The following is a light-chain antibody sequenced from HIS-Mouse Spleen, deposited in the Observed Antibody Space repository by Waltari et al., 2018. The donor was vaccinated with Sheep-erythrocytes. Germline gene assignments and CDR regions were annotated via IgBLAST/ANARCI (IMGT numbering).Light chain of an antibody. J-gene: IGKJ3*01. CDR1: QSISSH. V-gene: IGKV1-39*01. Sequence: DIQMTQSPSSLSASVGDRVTIPCRASQSISSHLNWYQQKPGKAPKLLIYAASSLQSGVPSRFSGSGSGTDFTLTISSLQPEDFATYYCQQRYSTPQFTFGPGTKVDI. CDR2: AAS. CDR3: QQRYSTPQFT.